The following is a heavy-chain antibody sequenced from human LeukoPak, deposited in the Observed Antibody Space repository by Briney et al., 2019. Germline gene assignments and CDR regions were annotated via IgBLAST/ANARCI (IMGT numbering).Heavy chain of an antibody. CDR3: ARARLHHNYGSGTNFDY. CDR2: TYYRSNWSN. V-gene: IGHV6-1*01. D-gene: IGHD3-10*01. J-gene: IGHJ4*02. CDR1: GDSVSSNSAA. Sequence: SQTLSLTCAISGDSVSSNSAAWNWIRQSPSRGLEWLGRTYYRSNWSNDYAVSVTSRITINPDTSKNQFSLQLNSVTHEDTAVYYCARARLHHNYGSGTNFDYWGQGSLVTVSS.